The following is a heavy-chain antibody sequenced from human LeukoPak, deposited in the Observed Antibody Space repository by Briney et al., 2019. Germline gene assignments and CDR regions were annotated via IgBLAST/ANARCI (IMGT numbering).Heavy chain of an antibody. Sequence: GGSLRLSCAASGFTFSSYAMSWVRQAPGKGLEWVSAISGSGGSTYYADSVKGRFTISRDNSKNTLYLQMNSLRAEDTAVYYCAKIPKGIYDSRGGYWGQGTLVTVSS. J-gene: IGHJ4*02. V-gene: IGHV3-23*01. D-gene: IGHD3-9*01. CDR3: AKIPKGIYDSRGGY. CDR1: GFTFSSYA. CDR2: ISGSGGST.